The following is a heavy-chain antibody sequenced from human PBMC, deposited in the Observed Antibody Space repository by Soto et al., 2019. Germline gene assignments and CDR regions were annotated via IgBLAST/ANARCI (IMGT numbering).Heavy chain of an antibody. CDR1: GGTFSNYA. Sequence: QVQLVQSGAEVKKPGSSVKVSCRASGGTFSNYAINWVRQAPGQGLEWMGGIVPIFGTPDSAQKFQGRVPITADESTSTAYMELSSLISEDTAVYYCARARSEAFCSGASCYSGYYYYYGMDVWGQGTTVTVSS. CDR3: ARARSEAFCSGASCYSGYYYYYGMDV. CDR2: IVPIFGTP. D-gene: IGHD2-15*01. J-gene: IGHJ6*02. V-gene: IGHV1-69*01.